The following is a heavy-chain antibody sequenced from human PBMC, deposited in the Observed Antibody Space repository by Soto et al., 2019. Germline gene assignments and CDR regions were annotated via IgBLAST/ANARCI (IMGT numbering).Heavy chain of an antibody. Sequence: QVQLQESGPGLVKPSQTLSLTCTVSGGSISSGGYYWSWIRQHPGKGLEWIGYIYYSGSTHYNPSLKSRVTISVDTSKNQFSLKLSSVTAADTAVYYCARYGITMVRGAEKLMRGGRWFDPWGQGTLVTVSS. V-gene: IGHV4-31*03. CDR1: GGSISSGGYY. J-gene: IGHJ5*02. D-gene: IGHD3-10*01. CDR3: ARYGITMVRGAEKLMRGGRWFDP. CDR2: IYYSGST.